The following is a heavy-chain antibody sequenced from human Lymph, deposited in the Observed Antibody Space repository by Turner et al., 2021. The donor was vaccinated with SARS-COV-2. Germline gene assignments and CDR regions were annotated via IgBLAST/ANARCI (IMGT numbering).Heavy chain of an antibody. Sequence: QVQLVQSGAGVKKPGASVKVSCKASGYTFTGYYMHWVRQAPGQGLEWMGWINPNSSGTNYPQKFQGRVTMTRDTSISRAYMELSRLRSDDTAVYYCARSRDLQSMIRGVDPFDYWGQGTLVTVSS. CDR3: ARSRDLQSMIRGVDPFDY. CDR2: INPNSSGT. V-gene: IGHV1-2*02. J-gene: IGHJ4*02. CDR1: GYTFTGYY. D-gene: IGHD3-10*01.